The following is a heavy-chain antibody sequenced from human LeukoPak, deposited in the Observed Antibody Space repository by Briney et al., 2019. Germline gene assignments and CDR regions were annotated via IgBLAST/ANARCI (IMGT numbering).Heavy chain of an antibody. CDR2: IYYSGST. CDR1: GGSISSYY. V-gene: IGHV4-59*01. D-gene: IGHD6-13*01. CDR3: ARGEWQQLVGTT. Sequence: SETLSLTCTVSGGSISSYYWSWIRQPPGKGLEWIGYIYYSGSTNYNPSLKSRVTISVDTSKNQFSLKLNSVTAADTAVYYCARGEWQQLVGTTWGQGTLVTVSS. J-gene: IGHJ5*02.